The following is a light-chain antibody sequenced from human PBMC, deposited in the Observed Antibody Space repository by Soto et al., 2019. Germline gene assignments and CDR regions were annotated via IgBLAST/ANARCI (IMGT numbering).Light chain of an antibody. V-gene: IGKV3-11*01. Sequence: EIVLTQSPATLSLSPGERATLSCRASQSVSSYLAWYQQKPGQAPRLLIYDASNRATAIPARFSGSGSGTDFTLTISSLEPEDFAVYYCQLRSNWPPLTFGGGTKVEIK. CDR3: QLRSNWPPLT. J-gene: IGKJ4*01. CDR1: QSVSSY. CDR2: DAS.